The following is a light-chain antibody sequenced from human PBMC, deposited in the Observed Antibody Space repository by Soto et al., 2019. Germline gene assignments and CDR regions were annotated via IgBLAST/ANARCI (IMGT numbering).Light chain of an antibody. J-gene: IGLJ2*01. V-gene: IGLV2-14*01. Sequence: QSVLTQPASVSGSPGQSIAISCTGTFSDVGGYDFVAWYQQHPGKAPKVIIYDVNNRPSGVSNRFFGSKSGNTASLTISGLQTEDEADYYCGSYSTSGSVVFGGGTKLTVL. CDR3: GSYSTSGSVV. CDR1: FSDVGGYDF. CDR2: DVN.